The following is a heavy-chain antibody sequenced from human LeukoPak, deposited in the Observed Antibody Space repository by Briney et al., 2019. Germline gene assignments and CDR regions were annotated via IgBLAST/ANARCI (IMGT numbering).Heavy chain of an antibody. CDR2: IRYDGSNK. CDR3: AKDPSRDYGDYPSYFDY. D-gene: IGHD4-17*01. V-gene: IGHV3-30*02. CDR1: GFTFSSYG. Sequence: GGPLRLSCAASGFTFSSYGMHWVRQAPGKGLEWVAFIRYDGSNKYYADSVKGRFTISRDNSKNTLYLQMNSLRAEDTAVYYCAKDPSRDYGDYPSYFDYWGQGTLVTVSS. J-gene: IGHJ4*02.